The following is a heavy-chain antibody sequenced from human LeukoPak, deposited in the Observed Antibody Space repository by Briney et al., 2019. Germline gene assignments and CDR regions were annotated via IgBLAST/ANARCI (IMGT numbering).Heavy chain of an antibody. V-gene: IGHV3-21*01. CDR1: GFTFSSYS. CDR3: ARLPLYCSSTSCYPDY. J-gene: IGHJ4*02. Sequence: GGSLRLSCAASGFTFSSYSMNWVRQAPGKGLEWVSSISSSSSYIYYADSVKGRFTISRDNAKNSLYLQMNGLRAEDTAVYYCARLPLYCSSTSCYPDYWGQGTLVTVSS. D-gene: IGHD2-2*01. CDR2: ISSSSSYI.